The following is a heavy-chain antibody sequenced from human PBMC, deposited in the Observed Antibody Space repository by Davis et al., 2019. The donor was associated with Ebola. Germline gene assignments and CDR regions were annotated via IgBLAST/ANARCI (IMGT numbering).Heavy chain of an antibody. CDR1: GYTFTNYG. CDR2: INPHNGNT. V-gene: IGHV1-18*04. Sequence: AASVKVSCKASGYTFTNYGITWVRQAPGQGLEWMGWINPHNGNTNYAQNVQGRVIMTSDTATTTASMEVGSLRSDDTAVYYCAREFGLDSSAPFDYWGQGTLVTVSS. CDR3: AREFGLDSSAPFDY. D-gene: IGHD3-22*01. J-gene: IGHJ4*02.